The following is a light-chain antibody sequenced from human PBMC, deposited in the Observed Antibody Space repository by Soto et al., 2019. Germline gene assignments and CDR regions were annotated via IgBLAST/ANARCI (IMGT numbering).Light chain of an antibody. CDR2: DAS. Sequence: EIVMTQSPATLSVSPGERATLSCRASQSVSSNLAWYQQKPGQAPRLLIYDASTRATGIPARFSGSGSGTEFTLTISSLQSEDFAVYYCQHYNNWPPWTFGQGTTVEIK. J-gene: IGKJ1*01. CDR3: QHYNNWPPWT. V-gene: IGKV3-15*01. CDR1: QSVSSN.